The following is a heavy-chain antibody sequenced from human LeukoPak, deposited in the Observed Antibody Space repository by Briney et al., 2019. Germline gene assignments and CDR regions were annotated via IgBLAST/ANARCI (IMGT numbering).Heavy chain of an antibody. CDR1: GGSFSGYY. D-gene: IGHD6-6*01. CDR3: ARRHVEYSSSSDPYYFDY. V-gene: IGHV4-59*01. CDR2: LYYSGST. Sequence: SETLSLTCAVYGGSFSGYYWSWIRQPPGKGLEWIGSLYYSGSTNYNPSLKSRVTISVDTSKNQFSLKLSSVTAADTAVYYCARRHVEYSSSSDPYYFDYWGQGTLVTVSS. J-gene: IGHJ4*02.